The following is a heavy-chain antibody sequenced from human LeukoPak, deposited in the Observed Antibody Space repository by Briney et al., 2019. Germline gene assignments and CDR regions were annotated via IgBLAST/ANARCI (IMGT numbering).Heavy chain of an antibody. Sequence: SETLSLTCTVSGGSISSYYWSWIRQPPGKGLEWIGYIYYSGSTNYNPSLKSRVTISVDTSKNRFSLELSSVTAADTAVYYCARQHDSYYYYYIDVWGSGTTVTVSS. CDR1: GGSISSYY. V-gene: IGHV4-59*01. J-gene: IGHJ6*03. CDR3: ARQHDSYYYYYIDV. CDR2: IYYSGST.